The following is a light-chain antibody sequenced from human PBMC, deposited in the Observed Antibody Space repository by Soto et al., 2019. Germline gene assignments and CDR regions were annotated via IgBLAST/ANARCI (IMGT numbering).Light chain of an antibody. CDR3: QQYINDLPA. CDR1: QSILYSSNNLNY. J-gene: IGKJ1*01. V-gene: IGKV4-1*01. CDR2: WAS. Sequence: DIVMTQSPDSLAVSLGERATINCKSSQSILYSSNNLNYLAWYQQKPGQPPRLLIYWASTRESGVPDRFSGSGSGTNFTLTISSLQAEDVAVYYCQQYINDLPAFGQGTKVDIK.